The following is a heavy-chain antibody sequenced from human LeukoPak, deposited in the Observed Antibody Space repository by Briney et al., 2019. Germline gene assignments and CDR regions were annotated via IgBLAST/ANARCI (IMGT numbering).Heavy chain of an antibody. J-gene: IGHJ4*02. CDR2: IRRKANSYAT. D-gene: IGHD4-23*01. CDR3: IRRVTTVVTRGMDY. Sequence: GGSLRLSCAASGFTFSGSAMHWVRQASGKGLEWVGSIRRKANSYATAYAASVKGRVTISRDNSKNTTYLQMNSLKIEDTAVYYCIRRVTTVVTRGMDYWGQGTLVTVSS. CDR1: GFTFSGSA. V-gene: IGHV3-73*01.